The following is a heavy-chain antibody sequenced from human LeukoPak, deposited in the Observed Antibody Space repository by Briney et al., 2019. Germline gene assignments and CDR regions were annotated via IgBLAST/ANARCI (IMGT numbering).Heavy chain of an antibody. CDR1: DSSISSGYY. CDR3: ATLVSTRYYFDY. J-gene: IGHJ4*02. V-gene: IGHV4-38-2*02. Sequence: SETLSLTCTVSDSSISSGYYWGWIRQPPGKGLEWIGSIYHSGSSYCNPSLKSRVTISVDTSKNQFSLRLTSVTAADTAVYFCATLVSTRYYFDYWGQGTLVTVSS. CDR2: IYHSGSS. D-gene: IGHD5/OR15-5a*01.